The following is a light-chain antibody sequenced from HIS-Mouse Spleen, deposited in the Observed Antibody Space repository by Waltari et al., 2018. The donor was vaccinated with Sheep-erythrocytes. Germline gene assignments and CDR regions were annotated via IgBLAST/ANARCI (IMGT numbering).Light chain of an antibody. CDR1: SSDVGGYDY. J-gene: IGLJ1*01. CDR3: CSYAGSYNHV. V-gene: IGLV2-11*01. CDR2: DVS. Sequence: QSALTQPRSVSGSPGQSVTISCPGTSSDVGGYDYVSWYQQHPGKAPKLMSYDVSKRPSGVPDRFSGSKSGNTASLTISGLQAEDEADYYCCSYAGSYNHVFATGTKVTVL.